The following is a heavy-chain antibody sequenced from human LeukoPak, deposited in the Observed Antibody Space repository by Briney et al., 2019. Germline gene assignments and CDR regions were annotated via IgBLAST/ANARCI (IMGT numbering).Heavy chain of an antibody. CDR2: IIPIFGTA. D-gene: IGHD4-17*01. V-gene: IGHV1-69*13. Sequence: ASVKVSCKASGGTFSSYAINWVRQAPGQGLEWMGGIIPIFGTANYAQKFQGRVTITADESTSTAYMELSSLRSKDTAVYYCAKNGDYEFDYWGQGTLVTVSS. J-gene: IGHJ4*02. CDR3: AKNGDYEFDY. CDR1: GGTFSSYA.